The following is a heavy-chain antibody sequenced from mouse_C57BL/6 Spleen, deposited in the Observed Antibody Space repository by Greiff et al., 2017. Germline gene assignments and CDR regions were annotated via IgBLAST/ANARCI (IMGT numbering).Heavy chain of an antibody. CDR2: IWRGGST. Sequence: VQLVESGPGLVQPSQSLSITCTVSGFSLTSYGVHWVRQSPGKGLEWLGVIWRGGSTDYNAAFMSRLSITKDNSKSQVFFKMNSLQADDTAIYYGAKNHGSSGRYAMDDWGQGTSVTVSS. J-gene: IGHJ4*01. D-gene: IGHD3-2*02. CDR3: AKNHGSSGRYAMDD. CDR1: GFSLTSYG. V-gene: IGHV2-5*01.